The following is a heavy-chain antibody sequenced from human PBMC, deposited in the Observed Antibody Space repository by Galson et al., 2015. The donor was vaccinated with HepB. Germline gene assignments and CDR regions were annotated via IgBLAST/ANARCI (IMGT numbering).Heavy chain of an antibody. D-gene: IGHD6-19*01. CDR3: AKAFKPGIAVAAGYGDY. V-gene: IGHV3-30*02. CDR2: IRYDGSNK. CDR1: GFTFSSYG. J-gene: IGHJ4*02. Sequence: SLRLSCAASGFTFSSYGMHWVRQAPGKGLEWVAFIRYDGSNKYYADSVKGRFTISRDNSKNTLYLQMNSLRAEDTAVYYCAKAFKPGIAVAAGYGDYWGQGPLFTVP.